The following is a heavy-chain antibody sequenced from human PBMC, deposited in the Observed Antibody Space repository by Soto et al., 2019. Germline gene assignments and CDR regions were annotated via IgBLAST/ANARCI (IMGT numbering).Heavy chain of an antibody. CDR1: GFTVSSNY. V-gene: IGHV3-53*02. D-gene: IGHD3-3*01. CDR2: IYSGGST. Sequence: EVQLVETGGGLIQPGGSLRLSCAASGFTVSSNYMSWVRQAPGKGLEWVSVIYSGGSTYYADSVKGRFTISRDHAKKTLYLQMNSLRAEDTAVYYCARGTVFGVVTPSYGMYVWGQGPTVTVSS. J-gene: IGHJ6*02. CDR3: ARGTVFGVVTPSYGMYV.